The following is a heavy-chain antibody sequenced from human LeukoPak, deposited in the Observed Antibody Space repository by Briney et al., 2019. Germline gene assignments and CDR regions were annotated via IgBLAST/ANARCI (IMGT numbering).Heavy chain of an antibody. Sequence: ASVKVSCKASGGTFSSYAISWVRQAPGQGLEWMGGIIPIFGTANYAQKFQGRVTTTTDESTSTAYMELSSLRSEDTAVYYCARARGGYCTNGVCPYYYYYYMDVWGKGTTVTVSS. D-gene: IGHD2-8*01. CDR1: GGTFSSYA. V-gene: IGHV1-69*05. CDR3: ARARGGYCTNGVCPYYYYYYMDV. J-gene: IGHJ6*03. CDR2: IIPIFGTA.